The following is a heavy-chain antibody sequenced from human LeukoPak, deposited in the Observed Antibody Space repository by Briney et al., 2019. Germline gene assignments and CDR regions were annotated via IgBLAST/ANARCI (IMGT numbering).Heavy chain of an antibody. J-gene: IGHJ6*02. V-gene: IGHV1-18*01. Sequence: ASVKVSCKASGYTFTSYGISWVRQAPGQGLEWMGWISAYNGNTNYAQKLQGRVTMTTDTSTSTAYMELRSLRSDDTAVYYCARDLLGYCSSTSRYDGGMDVWGQGTTVTVSS. CDR3: ARDLLGYCSSTSRYDGGMDV. D-gene: IGHD2-2*01. CDR2: ISAYNGNT. CDR1: GYTFTSYG.